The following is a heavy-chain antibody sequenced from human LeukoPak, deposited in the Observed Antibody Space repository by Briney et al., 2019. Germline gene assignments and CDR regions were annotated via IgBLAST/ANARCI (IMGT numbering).Heavy chain of an antibody. CDR2: IDVNSGDT. CDR1: GYTFTGYY. Sequence: GASVKVSCKASGYTFTGYYMHWVRQAPGQGLEWVGRIDVNSGDTYLAQKFQGRVTLTRDTSISTDYLELSSLNSDDSAVYYCARYIGGSGWCWGQGALVTVSS. V-gene: IGHV1-2*06. CDR3: ARYIGGSGWC. J-gene: IGHJ4*02. D-gene: IGHD3-16*01.